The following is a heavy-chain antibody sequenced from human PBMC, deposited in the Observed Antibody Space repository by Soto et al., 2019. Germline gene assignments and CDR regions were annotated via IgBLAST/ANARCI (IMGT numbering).Heavy chain of an antibody. CDR1: GFTVVSNY. V-gene: IGHV3-53*01. CDR2: IYSGGST. CDR3: ARDPPATRHGMDV. Sequence: WGSLRLSCAASGFTVVSNYISCVRQSPLKWLEWVSVIYSGGSTYYADSVRGRFTISRDNSKNTLYLQMKSLRAEDTAVYYCARDPPATRHGMDVWGQGTTVTVSS. J-gene: IGHJ6*02.